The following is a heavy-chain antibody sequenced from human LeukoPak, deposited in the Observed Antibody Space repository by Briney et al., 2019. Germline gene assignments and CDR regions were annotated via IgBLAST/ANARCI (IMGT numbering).Heavy chain of an antibody. CDR3: AKPAYYDILTSYGT. J-gene: IGHJ4*02. Sequence: GGSLRLSCAASGFTFSSYAMSWVRQAPGKGLEWVSAISGSGGSTYYADSVRGRFTISRDNSKNTLYLQMNSLRAEDTAVYYCAKPAYYDILTSYGTWGQGTLVTVSS. V-gene: IGHV3-23*01. CDR2: ISGSGGST. CDR1: GFTFSSYA. D-gene: IGHD3-9*01.